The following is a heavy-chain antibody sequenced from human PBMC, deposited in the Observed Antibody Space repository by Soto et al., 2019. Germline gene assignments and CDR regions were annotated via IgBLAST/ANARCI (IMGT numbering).Heavy chain of an antibody. CDR1: GFTFSNFW. Sequence: PGGSLRLSCAASGFTFSNFWMSWVRQAPGKGLEWVASIKDDGSVKYYVVSLKGRFTISRDNAKYSLYLQMDSLRADDTAVYYCARDSNTAPRSSDYWGPGALVTVSS. V-gene: IGHV3-7*01. CDR2: IKDDGSVK. J-gene: IGHJ4*02. D-gene: IGHD5-18*01. CDR3: ARDSNTAPRSSDY.